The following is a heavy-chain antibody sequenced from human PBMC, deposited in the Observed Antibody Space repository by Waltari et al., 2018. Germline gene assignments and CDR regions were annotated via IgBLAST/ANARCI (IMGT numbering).Heavy chain of an antibody. V-gene: IGHV4-34*01. J-gene: IGHJ4*02. CDR3: ARARGRTVTVRHFDY. D-gene: IGHD4-17*01. Sequence: QVQLQQWGAGLLKPSETLSPTCAVYGGSFSGYYCSWIRHPPGKGLEWIGEINHSGSTNYNPSLKSRVTISVDTSKNQFSLKLSSVTAADTAVYYCARARGRTVTVRHFDYWGQGTLVTVSS. CDR1: GGSFSGYY. CDR2: INHSGST.